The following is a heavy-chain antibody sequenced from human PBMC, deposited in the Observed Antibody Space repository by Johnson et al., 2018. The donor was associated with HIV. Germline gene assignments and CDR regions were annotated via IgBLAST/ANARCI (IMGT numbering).Heavy chain of an antibody. J-gene: IGHJ3*02. V-gene: IGHV3-30-3*01. CDR2: ISYDGSKK. Sequence: QVQLVESGGGVVQPGRSLRLSCAASGFTFSSYDMHWVRQAPGKGLEWVAVISYDGSKKYYADFVKGRFTISRDNSKNTLYLQMNSLRPEATAVYYCARDVHMERYYDSSGYPPPHAVDIWGQGTMVTVSS. CDR3: ARDVHMERYYDSSGYPPPHAVDI. D-gene: IGHD3-22*01. CDR1: GFTFSSYD.